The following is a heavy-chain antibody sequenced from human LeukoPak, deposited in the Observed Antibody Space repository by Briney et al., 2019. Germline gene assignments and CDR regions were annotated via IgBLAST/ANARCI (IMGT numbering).Heavy chain of an antibody. J-gene: IGHJ4*02. CDR3: ASERYNWNYAFDY. CDR1: GFTFSSSS. V-gene: IGHV3-21*01. Sequence: GGSLRLSCAASGFTFSSSSMNWVRQAPGKGLEWVSSISSGSSYIYYADPLKGRFIVSRDNAKNSLYLQMNSLRAEDTAVYYCASERYNWNYAFDYWGQGILVTVSS. D-gene: IGHD1-7*01. CDR2: ISSGSSYI.